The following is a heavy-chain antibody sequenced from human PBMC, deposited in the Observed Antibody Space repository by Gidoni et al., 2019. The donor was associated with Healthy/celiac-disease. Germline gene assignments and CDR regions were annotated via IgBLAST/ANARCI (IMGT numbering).Heavy chain of an antibody. Sequence: GLEWIGYIYYSGSTYYNPSLKSRVTISVDTSKNQFSLKLSSVTAADTAVYYCARGGSNDYGDYYFDYWGQGTLVTVSS. D-gene: IGHD4-17*01. J-gene: IGHJ4*02. V-gene: IGHV4-31*02. CDR2: IYYSGST. CDR3: ARGGSNDYGDYYFDY.